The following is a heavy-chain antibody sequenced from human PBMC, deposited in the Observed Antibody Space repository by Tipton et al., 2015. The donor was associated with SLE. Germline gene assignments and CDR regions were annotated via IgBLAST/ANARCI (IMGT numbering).Heavy chain of an antibody. J-gene: IGHJ3*02. Sequence: QLVQSGGGVVQPGGSLRLSCAASGFTFSRYNIHWVRQAPGKGLEWVAFIRYDGSNKDYADSVKGRFTISRDNSKNTLYLQMNSLRPEDTAVYYCALYSSSSGLAFDIWGQGTMVTVSS. CDR1: GFTFSRYN. D-gene: IGHD6-6*01. CDR3: ALYSSSSGLAFDI. CDR2: IRYDGSNK. V-gene: IGHV3-30*02.